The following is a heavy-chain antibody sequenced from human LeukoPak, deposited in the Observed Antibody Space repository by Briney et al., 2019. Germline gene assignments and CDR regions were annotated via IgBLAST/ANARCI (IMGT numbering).Heavy chain of an antibody. D-gene: IGHD3-3*01. CDR1: GGSISSGGYS. V-gene: IGHV4-30-2*01. J-gene: IGHJ5*02. CDR3: ARGGITIFGVVTHNWFDP. CDR2: IYHSGST. Sequence: SQTLSLTCAVSGGSISSGGYSWSWIRQPPGKGLEWIGYIYHSGSTYYNPSLKSRVTTSVDRSKNQFSLKLSSVTAADTAVYYCARGGITIFGVVTHNWFDPWGQGTLVTVSS.